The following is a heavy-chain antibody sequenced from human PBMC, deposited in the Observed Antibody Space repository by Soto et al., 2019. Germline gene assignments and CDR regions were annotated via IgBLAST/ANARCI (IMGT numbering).Heavy chain of an antibody. Sequence: ASVKVSCKASGYTFTGYDMHWVRQAPGQGLEWMGWIHPNSGGTNYAQKFQGWVTMTRDTSISTAYMELSRLRSDDTAVYYCARGITMVRGVTAPHYYYYGMDVWGQGTTVTVSS. D-gene: IGHD3-10*01. CDR1: GYTFTGYD. CDR3: ARGITMVRGVTAPHYYYYGMDV. CDR2: IHPNSGGT. V-gene: IGHV1-2*04. J-gene: IGHJ6*02.